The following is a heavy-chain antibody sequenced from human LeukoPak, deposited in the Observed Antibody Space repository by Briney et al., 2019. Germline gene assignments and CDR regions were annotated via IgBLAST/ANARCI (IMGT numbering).Heavy chain of an antibody. CDR2: IIPILGIA. D-gene: IGHD6-13*01. CDR3: VSKPYSSSWYRGYGMDV. CDR1: GGTFSSYA. J-gene: IGHJ6*02. V-gene: IGHV1-69*04. Sequence: SVKVSCKASGGTFSSYAISWVRQAPGQGLEWMGRIIPILGIANYAQKFQGRVTITADKSTSTAYMELSSLRSEDTAVYYCVSKPYSSSWYRGYGMDVWGQGTTVTVSS.